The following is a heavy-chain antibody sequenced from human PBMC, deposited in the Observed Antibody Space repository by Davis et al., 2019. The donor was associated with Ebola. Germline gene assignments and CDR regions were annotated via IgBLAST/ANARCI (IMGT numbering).Heavy chain of an antibody. D-gene: IGHD2-2*01. CDR1: GFTFSSYA. Sequence: GESLKISCAASGFTFSSYAMHWVRQAPGKGLEWVAVLSYDGSNKYYADSVKGRFTISRDNSKNTRYLQMNSLGAEDTAVYYCARVQYCSSTSCFYYYYYGMDVWGQGTTVTVSS. CDR3: ARVQYCSSTSCFYYYYYGMDV. CDR2: LSYDGSNK. J-gene: IGHJ6*02. V-gene: IGHV3-30-3*01.